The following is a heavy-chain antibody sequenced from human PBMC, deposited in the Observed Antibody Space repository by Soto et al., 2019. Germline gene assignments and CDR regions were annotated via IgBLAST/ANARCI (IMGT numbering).Heavy chain of an antibody. CDR3: ARDQPRHSAAAHNDYYYYGMDV. CDR2: IIPIFGTA. CDR1: GGTFSSYA. Sequence: QVQLVQSGAEVKKPGSSVKVSCKASGGTFSSYAISWVRQAPGQGLEWMGGIIPIFGTANYAQKFQGRVTITADESTSTAYMELSSLRSEDTAVYYCARDQPRHSAAAHNDYYYYGMDVWGQGTTVTVSS. D-gene: IGHD6-13*01. V-gene: IGHV1-69*01. J-gene: IGHJ6*02.